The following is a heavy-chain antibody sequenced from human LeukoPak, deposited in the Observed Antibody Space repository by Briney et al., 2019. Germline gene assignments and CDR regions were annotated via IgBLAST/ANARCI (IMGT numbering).Heavy chain of an antibody. J-gene: IGHJ6*04. Sequence: PGGSLRLSCAASGFTFSDYGMHWVRQAPGKGLDWVANIWCDGSVKYYADSVKGRFTISRDNSKNTVSLQMDSLRVEDTAVYYCARRARLYFYMDVWGKGTTVTVSS. CDR3: ARRARLYFYMDV. CDR1: GFTFSDYG. V-gene: IGHV3-33*01. CDR2: IWCDGSVK. D-gene: IGHD3-9*01.